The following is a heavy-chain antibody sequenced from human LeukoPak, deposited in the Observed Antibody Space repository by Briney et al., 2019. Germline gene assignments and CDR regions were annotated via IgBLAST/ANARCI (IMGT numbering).Heavy chain of an antibody. CDR2: ISDSGGRT. Sequence: GGSLRLSCVVSGITLSNYGMSRVRQAPGKGLEWVAGISDSGGRTNYADSVKGRFTISRDNAKDTVYLQMNSLRAEDTAVYYCAKEGRPREGVLRYFDWAAPSNWFDPWGQGTLVTVSS. CDR3: AKEGRPREGVLRYFDWAAPSNWFDP. J-gene: IGHJ5*02. V-gene: IGHV3-23*01. D-gene: IGHD3-9*01. CDR1: GITLSNYG.